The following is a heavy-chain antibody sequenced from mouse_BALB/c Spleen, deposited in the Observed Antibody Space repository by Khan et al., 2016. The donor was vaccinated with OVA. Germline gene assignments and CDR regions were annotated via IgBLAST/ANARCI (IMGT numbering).Heavy chain of an antibody. D-gene: IGHD1-1*01. Sequence: EVQLQESGPGLVKPSQSLSLTCTVTGYSITSDYARNGIRQLPGNKLEWRGYISYSGNTKYNPSLKSRTSITRDTSKNQFFQKLNVVTTEDTASYYCARIYGGDFDYWGQGTTLTVSS. V-gene: IGHV3-2*02. CDR2: ISYSGNT. CDR1: GYSITSDYA. J-gene: IGHJ2*01. CDR3: ARIYGGDFDY.